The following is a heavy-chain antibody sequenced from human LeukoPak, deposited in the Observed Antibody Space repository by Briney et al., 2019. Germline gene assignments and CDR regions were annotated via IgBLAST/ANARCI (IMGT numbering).Heavy chain of an antibody. J-gene: IGHJ6*03. V-gene: IGHV3-66*02. Sequence: GGSLRLSCAASGFTVSSNYMSWVRQAPGRGLEWVSVIYSGVSTDYADSVKGRFTISRDNSKNTLYLQMNSLRAEDTAVYYCARDHPSRAPCSSSSYYYYYMDVWGKGTTVTVSS. CDR3: ARDHPSRAPCSSSSYYYYYMDV. CDR1: GFTVSSNY. D-gene: IGHD6-6*01. CDR2: IYSGVST.